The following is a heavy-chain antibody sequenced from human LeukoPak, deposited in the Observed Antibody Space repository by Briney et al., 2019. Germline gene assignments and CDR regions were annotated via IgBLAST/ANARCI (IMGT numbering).Heavy chain of an antibody. CDR1: GFTFGGSA. J-gene: IGHJ6*02. Sequence: PGGSLRLSCAASGFTFGGSAMHWVRQASGKGLEWVGRIRSKANSYATAYAASVKGRFTISRDDSKNTAYLQMNSLTAEDTALYHCARDTGPYYYHGMDVWGQGTTVTVS. D-gene: IGHD2-8*02. CDR3: ARDTGPYYYHGMDV. V-gene: IGHV3-73*01. CDR2: IRSKANSYAT.